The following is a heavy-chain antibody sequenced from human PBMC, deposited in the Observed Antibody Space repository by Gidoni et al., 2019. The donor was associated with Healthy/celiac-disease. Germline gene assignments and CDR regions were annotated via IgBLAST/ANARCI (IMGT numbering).Heavy chain of an antibody. V-gene: IGHV4-34*01. CDR1: GGSFSGYY. Sequence: QVQLQQWGAGLLKPSETLSLTCAVYGGSFSGYYWSWIRQPPGKGLEWIGEINHSGSTNYNPSLKSRVTISVDTSKNQFSLKLSSVTAADTAVYYCARTGRVYSYGYPFDYWGQGTLVTVSS. CDR2: INHSGST. J-gene: IGHJ4*02. D-gene: IGHD5-18*01. CDR3: ARTGRVYSYGYPFDY.